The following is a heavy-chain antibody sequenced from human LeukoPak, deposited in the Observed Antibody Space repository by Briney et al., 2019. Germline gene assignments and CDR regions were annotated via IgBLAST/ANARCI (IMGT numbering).Heavy chain of an antibody. CDR3: ARVTYSSSSSPLDY. CDR1: GGGISSGGYY. D-gene: IGHD6-6*01. V-gene: IGHV4-31*03. J-gene: IGHJ4*02. CDR2: FYYSGST. Sequence: PSQTLCLSCIVSGGGISSGGYYWIWIRQHPGKRLESLGYFYYSGSTYYNPFLKSRVTIAVDASKNQVSLKLSSVTAADTAVYYWARVTYSSSSSPLDYWGQRTLVTVSS.